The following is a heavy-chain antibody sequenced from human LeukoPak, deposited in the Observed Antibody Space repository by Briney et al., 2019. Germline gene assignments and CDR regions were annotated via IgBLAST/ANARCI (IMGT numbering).Heavy chain of an antibody. CDR3: TGGRWFGEASGP. J-gene: IGHJ5*02. Sequence: SETLSLTCTVSGDSLSSYYWSWIRQPPGKGLEWIGYIYYSGSTNYNPSLKSGVIISLDTSMNQFSLSLSSVTAAATAGYYCTGGRWFGEASGPWGQGNPVTVSP. V-gene: IGHV4-59*08. D-gene: IGHD3-10*01. CDR2: IYYSGST. CDR1: GDSLSSYY.